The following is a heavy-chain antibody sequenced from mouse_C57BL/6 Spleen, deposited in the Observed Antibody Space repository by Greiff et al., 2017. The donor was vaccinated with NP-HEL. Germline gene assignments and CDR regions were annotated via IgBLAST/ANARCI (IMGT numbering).Heavy chain of an antibody. D-gene: IGHD2-4*01. V-gene: IGHV1-4*01. CDR2: INPSSGYT. CDR3: AREDYDYYFDY. Sequence: VKLVESGAELARPGASVKMSCKASGYTFTSYTMHWVKQRPGQGLEWIGYINPSSGYTKYNQKFKDKATLTADKSSSTAYMQLSSLTSEDSAVYYCAREDYDYYFDYWGQGTTLTVSS. CDR1: GYTFTSYT. J-gene: IGHJ2*01.